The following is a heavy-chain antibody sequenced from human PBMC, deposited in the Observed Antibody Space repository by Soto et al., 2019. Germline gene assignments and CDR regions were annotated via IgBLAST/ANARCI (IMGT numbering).Heavy chain of an antibody. CDR1: GFTFSSYA. CDR3: AKDTVIAVAGGDFDY. J-gene: IGHJ4*02. CDR2: ISGSGGST. V-gene: IGHV3-23*01. D-gene: IGHD6-19*01. Sequence: GSLRLSCAASGFTFSSYAMSWVRQAPGKGLEWVSAISGSGGSTYYADSVKGRFTISRDNSKNTLYLQMNSLRAEDTAVYYCAKDTVIAVAGGDFDYWGQGTLVTVSS.